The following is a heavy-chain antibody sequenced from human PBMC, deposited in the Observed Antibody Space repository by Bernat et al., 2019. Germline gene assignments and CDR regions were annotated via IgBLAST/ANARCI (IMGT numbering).Heavy chain of an antibody. V-gene: IGHV1-69*01. D-gene: IGHD3-16*02. J-gene: IGHJ5*02. CDR2: IIPIFGTA. Sequence: QVQLVQSGAEVKKPGSSVKVSCKASGGTFSSYAISWVRQAPGQGLEWMGGIIPIFGTANYAQKFQGRVTITADESTSTAYMELSSLRSEETAVYYCARIYVWGSYRYRHWFDPWGQGTLVTVSS. CDR1: GGTFSSYA. CDR3: ARIYVWGSYRYRHWFDP.